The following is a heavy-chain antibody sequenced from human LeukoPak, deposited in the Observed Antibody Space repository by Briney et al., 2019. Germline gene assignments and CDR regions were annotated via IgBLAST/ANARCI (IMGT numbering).Heavy chain of an antibody. Sequence: GGSLRLSCAASGFTFSNDWMCWVRQAPGKGLEWVSNINQDESKKYYADSVKGRFTISRDNAKNSLYLQMSSLTAEDTAIYYCARDHAYRADYWGQGTLVTVSS. CDR2: INQDESKK. CDR1: GFTFSNDW. J-gene: IGHJ4*02. CDR3: ARDHAYRADY. D-gene: IGHD2-2*01. V-gene: IGHV3-7*01.